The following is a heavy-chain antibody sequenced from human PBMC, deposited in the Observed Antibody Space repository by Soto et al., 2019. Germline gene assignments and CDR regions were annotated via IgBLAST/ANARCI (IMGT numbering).Heavy chain of an antibody. V-gene: IGHV1-69*13. CDR3: ARDPDSLGISPYFDY. CDR2: IIPIFGTA. J-gene: IGHJ4*02. Sequence: ASVKVSCKASGGTFSSYAIIWVRQAPGQGLEWMGGIIPIFGTANYAQKFQGRVTITADESTSTAHMELSSLRSEDTAVYYCARDPDSLGISPYFDYWGQGTLVTVS. D-gene: IGHD7-27*01. CDR1: GGTFSSYA.